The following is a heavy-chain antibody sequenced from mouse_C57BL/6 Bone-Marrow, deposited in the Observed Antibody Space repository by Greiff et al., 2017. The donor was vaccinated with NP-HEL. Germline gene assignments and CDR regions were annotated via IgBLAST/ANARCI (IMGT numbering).Heavy chain of an antibody. CDR1: GYTFTSYG. J-gene: IGHJ3*01. CDR2: IYPRSGNT. CDR3: ARGGGKNYGSSLAWFAY. D-gene: IGHD1-1*01. Sequence: QVQLKQSGAELARPGASVKLSCKASGYTFTSYGISWVKQRTGQGLEWIGEIYPRSGNTYYNEKFKGKATLTADKSSSTAYMELRSLTSEDSAVYFCARGGGKNYGSSLAWFAYWGQGTLVTVSA. V-gene: IGHV1-81*01.